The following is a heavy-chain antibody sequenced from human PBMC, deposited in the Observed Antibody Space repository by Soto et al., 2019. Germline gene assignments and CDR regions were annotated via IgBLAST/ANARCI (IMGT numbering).Heavy chain of an antibody. V-gene: IGHV4-4*02. D-gene: IGHD3-3*01. CDR2: IYHGGST. J-gene: IGHJ3*02. CDR1: RGSISSNNW. CDR3: AGEGGSITIIGPVDI. Sequence: QVQLQESGPGLVKPSGTLSLPCTVTRGSISSNNWWSWVRLSPGEGLEWIGEIYHGGSTNYNPSLMSRVSISIDESSNRFSLRLRSVTAAEPAVCYCAGEGGSITIIGPVDIWGEGALVTVSS.